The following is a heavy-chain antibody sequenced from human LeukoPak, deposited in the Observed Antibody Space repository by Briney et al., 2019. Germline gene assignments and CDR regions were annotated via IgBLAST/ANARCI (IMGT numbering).Heavy chain of an antibody. CDR3: AKMQWFGELLFQVGYYFDY. V-gene: IGHV3-23*01. CDR2: ISGSGGST. Sequence: GGSLRLSCAASGFTFSSYAMSWVRQAPGKGLEWVSAISGSGGSTYYADSVKGRFTISRDNSKNTLYLQMNSLRAEDTDVYYCAKMQWFGELLFQVGYYFDYWGQGTLVTVSS. CDR1: GFTFSSYA. D-gene: IGHD3-10*01. J-gene: IGHJ4*02.